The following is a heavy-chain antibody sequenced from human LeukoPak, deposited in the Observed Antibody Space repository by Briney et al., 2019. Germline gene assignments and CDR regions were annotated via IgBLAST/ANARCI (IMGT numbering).Heavy chain of an antibody. V-gene: IGHV3-30-3*01. J-gene: IGHJ4*02. D-gene: IGHD3-10*01. Sequence: GGSLRLSCAASGFSFSRYAMNWVRQVPGKGLEWVAIISYDGTSEHYADSVKGRFTISRDNSKNTLHLQMNTLRPEDTAVYYCARDFVLWFGTLTYIFDYWGQGALVTVSS. CDR3: ARDFVLWFGTLTYIFDY. CDR1: GFSFSRYA. CDR2: ISYDGTSE.